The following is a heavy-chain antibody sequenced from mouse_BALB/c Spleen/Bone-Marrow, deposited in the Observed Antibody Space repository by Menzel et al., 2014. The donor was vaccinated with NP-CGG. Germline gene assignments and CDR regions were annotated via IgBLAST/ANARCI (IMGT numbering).Heavy chain of an antibody. D-gene: IGHD1-2*01. CDR3: AKNYYYGYVAY. CDR2: INPDSSTI. CDR1: GFDSSRYW. V-gene: IGHV4-1*02. J-gene: IGHJ3*01. Sequence: EVKVVESGGGLVQPGGSLKLSCAASGFDSSRYWMTWVRQAPGKGLEWIGEINPDSSTINYTPSLKDKFIISRDNAKNTLYLQMNKVRSEDTALYYCAKNYYYGYVAYWGQGTLVTVSA.